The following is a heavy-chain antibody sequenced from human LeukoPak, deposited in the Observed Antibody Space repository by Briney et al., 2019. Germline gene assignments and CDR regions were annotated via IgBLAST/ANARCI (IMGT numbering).Heavy chain of an antibody. Sequence: SVKVSCKASGGTFSSYAISWVRQAPGQGLEWMGGIIPIFGTANYAQKFQGRVTITADESTSTAYMELSSLRSEDTAVYYCARDRGTPIAAFDIYYGMDVWGQGTTVTVSS. CDR2: IIPIFGTA. CDR1: GGTFSSYA. V-gene: IGHV1-69*01. J-gene: IGHJ6*02. CDR3: ARDRGTPIAAFDIYYGMDV. D-gene: IGHD6-13*01.